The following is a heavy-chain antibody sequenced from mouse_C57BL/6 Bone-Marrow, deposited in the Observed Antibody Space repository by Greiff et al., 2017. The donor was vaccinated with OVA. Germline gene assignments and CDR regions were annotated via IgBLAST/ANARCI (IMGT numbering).Heavy chain of an antibody. CDR1: GFTFSSYA. J-gene: IGHJ1*03. V-gene: IGHV5S21*01. CDR3: TRGIYYGKGYWYFDV. D-gene: IGHD2-1*01. Sequence: EVMLVESGEGLVKPGGSLKLSCAASGFTFSSYAMSWVRQTPEKRLEWVAYISSGGDYIYYADTVKGRFTISRDNARNTLYLQMSSLKSEDTAMYYCTRGIYYGKGYWYFDVWGTGTTVTVSS. CDR2: ISSGGDYI.